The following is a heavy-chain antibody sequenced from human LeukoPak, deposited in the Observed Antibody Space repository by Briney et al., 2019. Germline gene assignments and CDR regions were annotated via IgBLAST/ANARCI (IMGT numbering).Heavy chain of an antibody. CDR1: GDSISSYY. D-gene: IGHD6-19*01. Sequence: SETLSLTCSVSGDSISSYYWSWIRQPPGKGLEWIGSIYYSGSTYYNPSLKSRVTISVDTSKNQFSLKLSSVTAADTAVYYCARHWGIAVAGTGGDYWGQGTLVTVSS. V-gene: IGHV4-59*05. J-gene: IGHJ4*02. CDR2: IYYSGST. CDR3: ARHWGIAVAGTGGDY.